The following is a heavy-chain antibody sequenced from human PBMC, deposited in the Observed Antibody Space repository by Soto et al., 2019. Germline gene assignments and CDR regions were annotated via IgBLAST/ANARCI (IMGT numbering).Heavy chain of an antibody. Sequence: SVKVSCKASGYTFTSYGISWVRQAPGQGLEWMGWISAYNGNTNYAQKLQGRVTMTTDTSTSTAYMELRSLRSDDTAVYYCARNSDSYYYYGMDVWGQGTTVTVSS. J-gene: IGHJ6*02. V-gene: IGHV1-18*01. CDR2: ISAYNGNT. CDR1: GYTFTSYG. CDR3: ARNSDSYYYYGMDV. D-gene: IGHD3-10*01.